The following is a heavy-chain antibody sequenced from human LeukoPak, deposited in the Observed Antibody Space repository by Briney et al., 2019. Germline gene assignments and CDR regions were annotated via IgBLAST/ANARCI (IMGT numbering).Heavy chain of an antibody. V-gene: IGHV3-30*03. CDR3: ARDLAWGAFDY. CDR2: ISYDGSNK. J-gene: IGHJ4*02. CDR1: GFTFSSYG. Sequence: GGSLRLSCAASGFTFSSYGMHWVRQAPGKGLEWVAVISYDGSNKYYADSVKGRFTISRDDSKNTLSLQMNSLRVEDTAVYHCARDLAWGAFDYWGQGTLVTVSS. D-gene: IGHD7-27*01.